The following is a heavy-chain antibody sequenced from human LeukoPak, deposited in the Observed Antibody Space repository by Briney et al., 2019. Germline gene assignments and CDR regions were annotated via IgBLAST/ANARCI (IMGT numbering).Heavy chain of an antibody. CDR1: GYTFTSYG. CDR3: ARDLHRSRLSGTYYFDY. V-gene: IGHV1-18*01. D-gene: IGHD3-10*01. CDR2: ISAYNGNT. J-gene: IGHJ4*02. Sequence: ASVKVSCKASGYTFTSYGISWVRQAPGQGLEWMGWISAYNGNTNYAQKLQGRVTMTTDTSTSTAYMELRSLRSDDTAVYYCARDLHRSRLSGTYYFDYWGQGTLVTVSS.